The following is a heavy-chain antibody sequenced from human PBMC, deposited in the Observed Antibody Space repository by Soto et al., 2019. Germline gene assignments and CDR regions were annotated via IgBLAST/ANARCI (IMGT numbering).Heavy chain of an antibody. CDR3: AIDSGSSVYRGYFDAFDI. Sequence: GGSLRLSCAASGFTFSSYAMSWVRQAPGKGLEWVSAISGSGDSTYYADSVKGRFTISRDNSKNTLYLQMNSLRAEDMAVYYCAIDSGSSVYRGYFDAFDIWGQGTMVTVSS. J-gene: IGHJ3*02. CDR2: ISGSGDST. D-gene: IGHD5-12*01. CDR1: GFTFSSYA. V-gene: IGHV3-23*01.